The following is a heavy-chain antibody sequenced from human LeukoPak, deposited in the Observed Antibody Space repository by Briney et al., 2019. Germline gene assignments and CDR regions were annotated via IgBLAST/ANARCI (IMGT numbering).Heavy chain of an antibody. CDR3: ARGAKYCSSTSCYKNWFDP. J-gene: IGHJ5*02. V-gene: IGHV3-30-3*01. D-gene: IGHD2-2*02. CDR1: GFTFSSYA. CDR2: LSYDGSNK. Sequence: SGGSLRLSCAASGFTFSSYAMHWVRQAPGKGLEWVAILSYDGSNKYYADSVKGRFTISRDNSKNTLYLQMNSLRAEDTAVYYCARGAKYCSSTSCYKNWFDPWGQGTLVTVSS.